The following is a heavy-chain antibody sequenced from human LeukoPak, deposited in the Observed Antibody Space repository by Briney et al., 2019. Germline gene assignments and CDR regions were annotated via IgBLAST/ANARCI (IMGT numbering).Heavy chain of an antibody. CDR2: ITGDGSST. V-gene: IGHV3-74*01. CDR1: EFTFSTYW. J-gene: IGHJ4*02. Sequence: GGSLRLSCAASEFTFSTYWMHWVRQAPGKGLVWVSWITGDGSSTRYADSVKGRFTIFRGHAKNTLYLQVNSHRAEDPAVYYCARSNWPYYFDYWGQGTLVTVSS. D-gene: IGHD1-1*01. CDR3: ARSNWPYYFDY.